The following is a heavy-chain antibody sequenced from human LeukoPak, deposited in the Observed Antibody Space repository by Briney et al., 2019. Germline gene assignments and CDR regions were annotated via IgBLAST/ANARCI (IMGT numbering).Heavy chain of an antibody. CDR1: GGSISSSSYY. CDR2: IYYSGST. CDR3: ARSQPDISSSYDDVYYYYYMDV. V-gene: IGHV4-39*07. Sequence: PSETLSLTCTVSGGSISSSSYYWGWIRQPPGKGLEWIGSIYYSGSTNYNPSLKSRVTISVDTSKNQFSLKLSSVTAADTAVYYCARSQPDISSSYDDVYYYYYMDVWGKGTTVTVSS. J-gene: IGHJ6*03. D-gene: IGHD6-6*01.